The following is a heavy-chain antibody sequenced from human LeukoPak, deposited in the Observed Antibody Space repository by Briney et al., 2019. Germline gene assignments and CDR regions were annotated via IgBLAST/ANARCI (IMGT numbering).Heavy chain of an antibody. V-gene: IGHV3-23*01. D-gene: IGHD4-23*01. J-gene: IGHJ4*02. CDR2: ISGSGGST. CDR1: GFTFSSYA. CDR3: ARAPSTVVTPGYFDY. Sequence: GGSLRLSCAASGFTFSSYAMSWVRQAPGKGLEWVSAISGSGGSTYYADSVKGRFTISRENAKNSLYLQMNSLRAGDTAVYYCARAPSTVVTPGYFDYWGQGTLVTVSS.